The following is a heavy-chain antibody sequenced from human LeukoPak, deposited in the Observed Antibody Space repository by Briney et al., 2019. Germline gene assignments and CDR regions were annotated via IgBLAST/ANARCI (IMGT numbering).Heavy chain of an antibody. CDR3: ARLTPEYYYDSSGYYYLGAFDI. V-gene: IGHV4-59*01. CDR1: GGSISGYY. J-gene: IGHJ3*02. CDR2: IYYSGST. Sequence: RPSETLSLTCTVSGGSISGYYWSWIRQPPGKGLEWIGYIYYSGSTNYNPSLKSRVTISVDTSKNQFSLKLSSVTAADTAVYYCARLTPEYYYDSSGYYYLGAFDIWGQGTMVTVSS. D-gene: IGHD3-22*01.